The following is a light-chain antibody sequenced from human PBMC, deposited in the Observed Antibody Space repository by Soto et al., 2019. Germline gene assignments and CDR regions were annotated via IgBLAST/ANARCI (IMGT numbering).Light chain of an antibody. J-gene: IGKJ2*01. CDR2: KAS. CDR3: QQTKSYSPYT. Sequence: DIPMTQSPSTLSASVGDRVTITCRSSESISRWLAWYQQKPGEAPKLLIYKASTLQSGVPSRFSGSGSGTDFTLTISSLQPDDFATYYCQQTKSYSPYTFGQGTRLEIK. V-gene: IGKV1-5*03. CDR1: ESISRW.